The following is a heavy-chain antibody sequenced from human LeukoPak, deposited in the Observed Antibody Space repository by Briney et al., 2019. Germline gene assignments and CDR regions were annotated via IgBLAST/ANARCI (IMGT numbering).Heavy chain of an antibody. CDR2: FGGSGGST. CDR1: GFTFNSYG. Sequence: GGSVTLSCAPSGFTFNSYGMSWVRQPPGRGLEWLSCFGGSGGSTYYADSVKGRFTISRDNAKNTLYLRMNSLRAEDTAVYYCAKQGRDWLRDYYNYMDVWGKGTTVTISS. V-gene: IGHV3-23*01. D-gene: IGHD3-9*01. J-gene: IGHJ6*03. CDR3: AKQGRDWLRDYYNYMDV.